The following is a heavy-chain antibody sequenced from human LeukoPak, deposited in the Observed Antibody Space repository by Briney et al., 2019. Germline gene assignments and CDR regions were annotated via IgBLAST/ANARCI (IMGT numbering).Heavy chain of an antibody. CDR1: GGSISSSNW. J-gene: IGHJ6*02. CDR2: IYHSGST. Sequence: SGTLSLTCAVSGGSISSSNWWGWVGQPPGKGLEWFGEIYHSGSTNYNPSLKSRVTISVDKSKNQFSLKLSSVTAADTAVYYCARDGETMGTNYYGMDVWGQGTTVTVSS. CDR3: ARDGETMGTNYYGMDV. D-gene: IGHD1-1*01. V-gene: IGHV4-4*02.